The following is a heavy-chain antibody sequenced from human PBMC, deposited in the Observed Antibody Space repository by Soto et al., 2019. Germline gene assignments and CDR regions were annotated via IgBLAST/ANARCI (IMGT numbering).Heavy chain of an antibody. V-gene: IGHV4-34*01. Sequence: SETLSLSCAVYGGSFSGYYWSWIRQPPGKGLEWIGEINHSGSTNYNPSLKSRVTISVDTSKNQFSLKLSSVTPEDTAVYYCARRRWLLDAHGAFDICGQWRKVT. CDR2: INHSGST. CDR1: GGSFSGYY. J-gene: IGHJ3*02. CDR3: ARRRWLLDAHGAFDI. D-gene: IGHD3-9*01.